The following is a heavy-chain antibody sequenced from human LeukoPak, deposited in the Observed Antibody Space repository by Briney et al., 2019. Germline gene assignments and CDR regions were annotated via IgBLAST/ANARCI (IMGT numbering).Heavy chain of an antibody. Sequence: GASVKVSCKASGYTFTGDYMHWVRQAPGQGLEWMGRINPNSGGTNYAKKFQARATMTRDTSISTAYMELSRLRSDDTAVYYGALLYDYVWGSYRRVDYWGQGTLVTVSS. V-gene: IGHV1-2*06. CDR3: ALLYDYVWGSYRRVDY. CDR1: GYTFTGDY. J-gene: IGHJ4*02. D-gene: IGHD3-16*02. CDR2: INPNSGGT.